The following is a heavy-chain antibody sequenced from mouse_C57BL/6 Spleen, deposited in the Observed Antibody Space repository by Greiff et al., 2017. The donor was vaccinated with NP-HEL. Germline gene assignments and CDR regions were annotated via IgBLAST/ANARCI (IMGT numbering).Heavy chain of an antibody. CDR1: GYTFTSYW. D-gene: IGHD2-14*01. J-gene: IGHJ1*03. CDR2: IDPSDSYT. Sequence: QVQLQQPGAELVMPGASVKLSCKASGYTFTSYWMHWVKQRPGQGLEWIGEIDPSDSYTNYNQKFKGKSTLTVDKSSSTAYMQLSSLTSEDSAVFYCSRGCYGYDDWYLEVWGTGTTVTVSS. CDR3: SRGCYGYDDWYLEV. V-gene: IGHV1-69*01.